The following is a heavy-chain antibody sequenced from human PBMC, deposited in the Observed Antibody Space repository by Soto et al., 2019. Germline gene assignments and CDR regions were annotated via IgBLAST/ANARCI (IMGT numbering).Heavy chain of an antibody. Sequence: ASVKVSCKASGYTFTTYYMYWVRQAPGQGLEWMGIINPSGGSTSFAQKFQGRVTMTRDMSTSTVYMELISLTSEDTAVYYCARDVGMASRPYLDYWGQGTLVTVSS. D-gene: IGHD6-6*01. CDR2: INPSGGST. CDR3: ARDVGMASRPYLDY. CDR1: GYTFTTYY. J-gene: IGHJ4*02. V-gene: IGHV1-46*01.